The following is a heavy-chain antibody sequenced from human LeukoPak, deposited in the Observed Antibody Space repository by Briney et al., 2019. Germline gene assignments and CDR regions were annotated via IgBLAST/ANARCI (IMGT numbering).Heavy chain of an antibody. Sequence: GGSLRLSCAASGFTFSSYAMSWVRQAPGKGLEWVANIKQDGSEKYYVDSLKGRFTISRDNAKNSVFLQMNSLRAEDTAVYYCARESGVGELFDYWGQGTLVTVSS. CDR3: ARESGVGELFDY. D-gene: IGHD3-10*01. J-gene: IGHJ4*02. V-gene: IGHV3-7*01. CDR2: IKQDGSEK. CDR1: GFTFSSYA.